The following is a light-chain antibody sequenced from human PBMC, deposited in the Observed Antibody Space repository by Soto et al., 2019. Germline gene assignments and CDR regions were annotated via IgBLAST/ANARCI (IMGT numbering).Light chain of an antibody. J-gene: IGKJ4*02. CDR2: DAS. CDR3: LPYDKLPLT. V-gene: IGKV1-33*01. Sequence: DIQMTQSPSSLSASVGDRVTITCQACHVISNYLNWNQQKPGKAPNLLIYDASNLETEVPSRFNGSGYGTDFTFNISSLQHENITTYYCLPYDKLPLTFGGRTTVEIK. CDR1: HVISNY.